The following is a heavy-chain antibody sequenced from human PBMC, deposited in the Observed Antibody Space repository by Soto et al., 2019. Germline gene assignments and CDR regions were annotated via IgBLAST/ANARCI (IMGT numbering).Heavy chain of an antibody. Sequence: EVQLLESGGGLVQPGGSLRLSCAASGFTFSDYGMSWVRQAPGKGLEGVAVVSGSGGSTSYADSVKGRFTISRDNAKNTLCLQMNSLRADDTAVYYCAKVGGYFHSSGYPNYWGQGALVTVSS. CDR2: VSGSGGST. CDR3: AKVGGYFHSSGYPNY. J-gene: IGHJ4*02. V-gene: IGHV3-23*01. CDR1: GFTFSDYG. D-gene: IGHD3-22*01.